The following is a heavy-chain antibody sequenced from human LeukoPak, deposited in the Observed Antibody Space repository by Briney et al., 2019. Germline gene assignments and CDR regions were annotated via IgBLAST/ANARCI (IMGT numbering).Heavy chain of an antibody. D-gene: IGHD3-3*01. CDR1: GGSFSGYY. V-gene: IGHV4-34*01. CDR2: IYHSGST. J-gene: IGHJ4*02. CDR3: ASYDFWSGWASN. Sequence: SETLSLTCAVYGGSFSGYYWSWIRQPPGKGLEWIGSIYHSGSTYYNPSLKSRVTISVDTSKNQFSLKLSSVTAADTAVYYCASYDFWSGWASNWGQGTLVTVSS.